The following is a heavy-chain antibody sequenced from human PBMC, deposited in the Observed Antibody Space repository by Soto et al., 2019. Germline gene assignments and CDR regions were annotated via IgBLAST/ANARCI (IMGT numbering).Heavy chain of an antibody. D-gene: IGHD1-26*01. J-gene: IGHJ4*02. CDR2: IFHSGST. CDR1: GASIRSNNR. V-gene: IGHV4-4*02. CDR3: ASVYSGSYSDS. Sequence: QVQLQESGPGLVKPSGTLSLTCAVSGASIRSNNRWSWVRQPPGKGLEWIGEIFHSGSTNYNPSLKTRLTMSADMSKNHFSLTLSPVTAAHAAGYYCASVYSGSYSDSWGRGTLVTVSS.